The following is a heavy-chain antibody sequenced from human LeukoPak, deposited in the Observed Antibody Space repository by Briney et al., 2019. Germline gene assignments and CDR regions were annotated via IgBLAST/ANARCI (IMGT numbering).Heavy chain of an antibody. V-gene: IGHV4-31*03. CDR2: IYYSGST. CDR3: ARRSSRPTMMTY. CDR1: GGSISSGGYY. Sequence: PSETLSLTCTVSGGSISSGGYYWSWIRQHPGKGLEWIGYIYYSGSTYYNPSLKSRVTISVDTSKNQFSLKLSSVTAADTAVYYCARRSSRPTMMTYWGQGTLVTVSS. D-gene: IGHD3-22*01. J-gene: IGHJ4*02.